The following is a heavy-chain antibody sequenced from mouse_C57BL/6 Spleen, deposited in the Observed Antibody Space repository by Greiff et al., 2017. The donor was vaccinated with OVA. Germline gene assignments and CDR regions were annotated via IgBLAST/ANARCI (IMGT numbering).Heavy chain of an antibody. Sequence: VKLQESGPGLVQPSQSLSITCTVSGFSLTSYGVHWVRQSPGKGLEWLGVIWSGGSTDYNAAFISRLSISKDNSKSQVFFKMNSLQADDTAIYYCARNRAITTVDAMDYWGQGTSVTVSS. J-gene: IGHJ4*01. CDR2: IWSGGST. D-gene: IGHD1-1*01. V-gene: IGHV2-2*01. CDR1: GFSLTSYG. CDR3: ARNRAITTVDAMDY.